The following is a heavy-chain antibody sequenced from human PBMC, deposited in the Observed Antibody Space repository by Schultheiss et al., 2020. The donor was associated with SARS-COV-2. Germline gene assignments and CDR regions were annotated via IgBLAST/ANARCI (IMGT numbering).Heavy chain of an antibody. D-gene: IGHD3-16*01. CDR1: GGSISSYY. CDR3: AALIRAFDP. CDR2: IYYSGSI. V-gene: IGHV4-59*01. J-gene: IGHJ5*02. Sequence: SETLSLTCTVSGGSISSYYWSWIRQPPGKGLEWIGYIYYSGSIYYNPSLKSRVTISVDTSKNQFSLKLTSVTAADTAVYYCAALIRAFDPWGQGTLVTVSS.